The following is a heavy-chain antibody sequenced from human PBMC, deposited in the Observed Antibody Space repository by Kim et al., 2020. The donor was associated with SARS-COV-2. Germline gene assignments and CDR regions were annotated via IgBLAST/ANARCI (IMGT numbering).Heavy chain of an antibody. J-gene: IGHJ4*02. Sequence: GGSLRLSCAASGFIFSSYNMNWVRQTPGKGLAWVSYISSTSNTIYYADSVNGRFTISRDNAKNSLYLQMNSLRAEDTAVYYCATDLRRLRVGDKWGQGTLITVSS. D-gene: IGHD4-17*01. CDR3: ATDLRRLRVGDK. CDR2: ISSTSNTI. V-gene: IGHV3-48*01. CDR1: GFIFSSYN.